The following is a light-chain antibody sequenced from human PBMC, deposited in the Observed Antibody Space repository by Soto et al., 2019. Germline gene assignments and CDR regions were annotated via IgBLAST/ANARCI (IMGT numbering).Light chain of an antibody. Sequence: EFVLTQSPGTLSLSPGERATLSCRASQTVRNNYLAWYQQKPGQAHRLLIYDASSRATGIPDRFSCGGSGTDFTLTISRLEPEDFAVYYCQQFTSYPLTFGGGTKVDIK. CDR3: QQFTSYPLT. V-gene: IGKV3-20*01. J-gene: IGKJ4*01. CDR1: QTVRNNY. CDR2: DAS.